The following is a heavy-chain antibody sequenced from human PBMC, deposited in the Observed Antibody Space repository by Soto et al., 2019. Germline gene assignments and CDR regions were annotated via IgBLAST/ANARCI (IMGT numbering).Heavy chain of an antibody. V-gene: IGHV4-59*01. J-gene: IGHJ4*02. Sequence: SETLSLTCTVCGGSISSYDCSWIRQPPWKGLEWIGYIYYSGSTNYNPSLKSRVTISVDTSKNQFSLKLSSVTDADTAVYYCARGFEVGATDYWGQGTLVTVSS. CDR1: GGSISSYD. D-gene: IGHD1-26*01. CDR2: IYYSGST. CDR3: ARGFEVGATDY.